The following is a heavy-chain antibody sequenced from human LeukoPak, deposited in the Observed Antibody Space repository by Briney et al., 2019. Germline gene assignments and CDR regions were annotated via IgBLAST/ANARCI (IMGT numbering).Heavy chain of an antibody. CDR3: ARPQGLYSGYDSDY. J-gene: IGHJ4*02. D-gene: IGHD5-12*01. Sequence: SETLSLTCTVSGYSISSGYYWGWIRQPPGKGLEWIGSIYHSGSTYYNPSLKSRVTISVDTSKNQFSLKLSSVTAADTAVYYCARPQGLYSGYDSDYWGQGTLVTVSS. CDR2: IYHSGST. V-gene: IGHV4-38-2*02. CDR1: GYSISSGYY.